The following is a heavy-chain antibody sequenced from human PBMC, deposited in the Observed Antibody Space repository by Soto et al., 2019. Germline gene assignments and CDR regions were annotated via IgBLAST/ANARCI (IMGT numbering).Heavy chain of an antibody. J-gene: IGHJ5*02. CDR3: ARDTENYYDSSGYYYWWFDP. V-gene: IGHV1-69*13. CDR2: IIPIFGTA. CDR1: VGTFSSYA. D-gene: IGHD3-22*01. Sequence: SVNVSCKASVGTFSSYAISWVRQAPGQGLEWMGGIIPIFGTANYAQKFQGRVTITADESTSTAYMELSSLRSEDTAVYYCARDTENYYDSSGYYYWWFDPWGQGTLVTVSS.